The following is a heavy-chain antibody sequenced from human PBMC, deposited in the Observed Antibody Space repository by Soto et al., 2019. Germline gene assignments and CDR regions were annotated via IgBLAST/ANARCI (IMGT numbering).Heavy chain of an antibody. CDR3: AGGGSIVVATRRLMDV. CDR1: GGSIRSYC. D-gene: IGHD3-22*01. J-gene: IGHJ6*03. CDR2: ICNSGST. Sequence: QVQLQESGPGLLKPSETLSLTCTVSGGSIRSYCWTWIRQPPGEGLEWIGCICNSGSTNYNPSLKSRVTISVDTPMNQFSLQLSSVTVADTAVYYWAGGGSIVVATRRLMDVWGKGTTVTVSS. V-gene: IGHV4-59*03.